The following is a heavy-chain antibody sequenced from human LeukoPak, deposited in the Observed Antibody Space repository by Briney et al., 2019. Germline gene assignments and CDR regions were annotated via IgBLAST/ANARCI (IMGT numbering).Heavy chain of an antibody. CDR2: INPSGGST. CDR3: ARDHSNYPFDY. CDR1: GYTFTSYY. V-gene: IGHV1-46*01. J-gene: IGHJ4*02. D-gene: IGHD4-11*01. Sequence: ASVKVSCKASGYTFTSYYMHWVRQASGQGLEWMGIINPSGGSTSYAQKFQGRVTMTRDMSTSTVYMELSSLRSEDTAVYYCARDHSNYPFDYWGQGTLVTVSS.